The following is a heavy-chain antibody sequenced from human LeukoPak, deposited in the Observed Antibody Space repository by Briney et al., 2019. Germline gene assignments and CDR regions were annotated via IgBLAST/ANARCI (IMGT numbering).Heavy chain of an antibody. CDR1: GGSISTSHYY. D-gene: IGHD3-10*01. Sequence: SESLSLTCTVSGGSISTSHYYWGWIGQPPGKGLEWIGCIRYSGSTYYNPSIKSRVTISTETSKNQFSLKMTSVTAADTAVYYCARPNYISGTYSFDYWGQGTLVTVSS. CDR2: IRYSGST. CDR3: ARPNYISGTYSFDY. V-gene: IGHV4-39*01. J-gene: IGHJ4*02.